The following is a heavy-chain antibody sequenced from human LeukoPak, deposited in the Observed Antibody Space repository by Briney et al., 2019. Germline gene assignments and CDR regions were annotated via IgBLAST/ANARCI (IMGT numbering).Heavy chain of an antibody. CDR1: GFTFSSYA. J-gene: IGHJ6*02. Sequence: PGGSLRLSCAASGFTFSSYAMSWVRQAPGKGLEWASAISGSGNSTYYADSVKGRFTISRDNSKNMLYMQMNSLRAEDTAVYYCAKDDFLSVNYYYGMDVWGQGTTVTVSS. CDR3: AKDDFLSVNYYYGMDV. CDR2: ISGSGNST. D-gene: IGHD3/OR15-3a*01. V-gene: IGHV3-23*01.